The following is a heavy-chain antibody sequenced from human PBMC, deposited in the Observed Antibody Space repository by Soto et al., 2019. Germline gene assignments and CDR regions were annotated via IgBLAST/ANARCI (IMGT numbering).Heavy chain of an antibody. D-gene: IGHD6-13*01. CDR1: GGSISSGAFY. Sequence: SETLSLTCTVSGGSISSGAFYWSWIRQHPGKGLEWIGYIYYTGTTYYNPSLKSRLTISVDRSKNQFTLQLASVTFEYTAVYYCATSYGNAWYTYWGQGTQVTVSS. J-gene: IGHJ4*02. V-gene: IGHV4-31*03. CDR3: ATSYGNAWYTY. CDR2: IYYTGTT.